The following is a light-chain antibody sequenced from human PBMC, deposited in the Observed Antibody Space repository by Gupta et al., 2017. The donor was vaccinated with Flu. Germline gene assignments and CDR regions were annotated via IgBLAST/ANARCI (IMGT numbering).Light chain of an antibody. CDR3: AAWDDSLTALSADGSLTGLWV. V-gene: IGLV1-44*01. J-gene: IGLJ3*02. Sequence: VSWYQHRPGTAPRLLIYNDNQRPSGVPDRFSGSKSGTSASMAIGGLQSEDEADYYCAAWDDSLTALSADGSLTGLWVFGGGTKLSVL. CDR2: NDN.